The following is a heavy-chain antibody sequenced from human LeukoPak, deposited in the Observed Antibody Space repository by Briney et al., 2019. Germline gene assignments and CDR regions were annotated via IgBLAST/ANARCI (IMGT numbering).Heavy chain of an antibody. Sequence: SETLSLTCTVSGGSISSYYWSWIRQPAGKGLEWIGRIYTSGGTNYNPSLKSRVTMSVDTSKNQFSLKLSSVTAADTAVYYCARECSGGSCYPYYFDYWGQGTLVTVSS. CDR1: GGSISSYY. D-gene: IGHD2-15*01. CDR2: IYTSGGT. CDR3: ARECSGGSCYPYYFDY. J-gene: IGHJ4*02. V-gene: IGHV4-4*07.